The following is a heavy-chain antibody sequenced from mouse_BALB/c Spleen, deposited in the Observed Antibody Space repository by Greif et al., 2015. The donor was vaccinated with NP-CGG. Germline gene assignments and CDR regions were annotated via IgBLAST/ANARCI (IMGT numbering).Heavy chain of an antibody. CDR3: ARRTGTEAMDY. CDR1: GYTFTDYY. V-gene: IGHV1-84*02. CDR2: IYPGSGNT. D-gene: IGHD4-1*01. Sequence: VQLQQSGPELVKPGASVKISGKPSGYTFTDYYINWVKQKPGQGLEWIGWIYPGSGNTKYNEKFKGKATLTVDTSSSTAYMQLSSLTSEDTAVYFCARRTGTEAMDYWGQGTSVTVSS. J-gene: IGHJ4*01.